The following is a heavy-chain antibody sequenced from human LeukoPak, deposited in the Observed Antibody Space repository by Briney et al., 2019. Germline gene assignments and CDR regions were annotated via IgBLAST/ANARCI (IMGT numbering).Heavy chain of an antibody. Sequence: ASVKVSCKASGYTFTSYGISWVRQAPGQGLEWMGWISAYNGNTNYAQKLQGRVTMTTDTSTSTAYMELRSLRSDDTAVYYCARVGGYSSSWGYYYYYCMDVWGKGTTVTVSS. CDR3: ARVGGYSSSWGYYYYYCMDV. J-gene: IGHJ6*03. D-gene: IGHD6-13*01. V-gene: IGHV1-18*01. CDR2: ISAYNGNT. CDR1: GYTFTSYG.